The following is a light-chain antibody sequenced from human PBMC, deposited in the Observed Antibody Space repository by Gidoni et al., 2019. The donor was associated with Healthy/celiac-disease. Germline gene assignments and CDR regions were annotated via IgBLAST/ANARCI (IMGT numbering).Light chain of an antibody. CDR2: AAS. CDR3: QKYNSALWT. CDR1: QGISNY. J-gene: IGKJ1*01. Sequence: DLQMTQSPSSLSASVGDRVTITCRASQGISNYLAWYQQKPGKVPKLLIYAASTLQSGVPSRFSGSGSGTDFTLTSSSLQPEDVATYYCQKYNSALWTFGQGTKVEIK. V-gene: IGKV1-27*01.